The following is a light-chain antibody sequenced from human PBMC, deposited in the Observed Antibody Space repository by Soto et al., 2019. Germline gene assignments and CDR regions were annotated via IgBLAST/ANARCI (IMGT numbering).Light chain of an antibody. CDR2: GAS. CDR1: QSVSGTS. V-gene: IGKV3-20*01. Sequence: EIVLSQSPGTLSLSPGEGATLSCRASQSVSGTSLAWYQQKPGQAPRLLIYGASRRATGIPDRFSGGGSGTDFTLTITRLEPEDFAVYYCQQFGYSPPAYTFGQGTKLEIK. CDR3: QQFGYSPPAYT. J-gene: IGKJ2*01.